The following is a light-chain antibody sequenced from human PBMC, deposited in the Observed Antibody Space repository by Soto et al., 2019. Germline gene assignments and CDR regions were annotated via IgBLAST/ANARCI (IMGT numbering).Light chain of an antibody. CDR1: QSLSSSY. CDR3: QQYGSSPLT. CDR2: DAS. V-gene: IGKV3-20*01. Sequence: EIVLTQSPGTLSLSPGERATLSCRAGQSLSSSYLAWYQQKPGQAPRLLIYDASSRATGIPDRFSGSGSGTDFTLTISRLEPEDFAVYYCQQYGSSPLTFGGGTKVEIK. J-gene: IGKJ4*01.